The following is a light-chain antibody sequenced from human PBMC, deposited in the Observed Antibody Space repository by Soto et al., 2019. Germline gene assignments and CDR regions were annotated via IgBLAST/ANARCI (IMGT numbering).Light chain of an antibody. CDR1: SSNIGSNY. J-gene: IGLJ2*01. Sequence: QSVLTQPPSASGTPGQRVTISCSGGSSNIGSNYAYWYRQLPGTAPKLVIYANSQRHSGVPERFSGSKSGTSASLAISGLRSEDEADYYCSTWYDSLRGVLFGGGTKVTVL. CDR2: ANS. CDR3: STWYDSLRGVL. V-gene: IGLV1-47*01.